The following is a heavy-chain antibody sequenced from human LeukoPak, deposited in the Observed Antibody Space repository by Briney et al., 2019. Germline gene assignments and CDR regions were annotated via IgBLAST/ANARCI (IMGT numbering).Heavy chain of an antibody. V-gene: IGHV3-30*18. J-gene: IGHJ4*02. CDR3: AKDSTDWGWAY. CDR2: ISYDGSNK. CDR1: GFTSSSYG. D-gene: IGHD7-27*01. Sequence: GGSLRLSCAASGFTSSSYGMHWVRQAPGKGLEWVAVISYDGSNKYYADSVKGRFTISRDNSKNTLYLQMNSLRAEDTAVYYCAKDSTDWGWAYWGQGTLVTFSS.